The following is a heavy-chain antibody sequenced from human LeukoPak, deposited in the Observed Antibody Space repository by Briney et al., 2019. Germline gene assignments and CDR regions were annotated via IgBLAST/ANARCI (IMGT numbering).Heavy chain of an antibody. D-gene: IGHD3-10*01. CDR1: GGSISSSSYY. Sequence: SETLSLTCTVSGGSISSSSYYWGWIRQPPGKGLEWIGSIYYSGSTYYNPSLKSRVTISVDTSKNQFSLKLSSVTAADTAVFYCSRAQPRGSGTYSPGDYYYYYMDVWGKGTTVTVSS. CDR3: SRAQPRGSGTYSPGDYYYYYMDV. V-gene: IGHV4-39*07. J-gene: IGHJ6*03. CDR2: IYYSGST.